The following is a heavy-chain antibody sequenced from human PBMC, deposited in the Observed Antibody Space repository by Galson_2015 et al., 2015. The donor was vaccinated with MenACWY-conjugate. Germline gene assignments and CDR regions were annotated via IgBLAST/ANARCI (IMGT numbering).Heavy chain of an antibody. V-gene: IGHV2-70*04. CDR2: IGWDDDK. CDR1: GFSLSTRGVR. CDR3: ARDVDTAMGYYFDY. Sequence: PALVSPTQTLTLPCTFSGFSLSTRGVRVSWIRQPPGKALEWLARIGWDDDKFYSTSLKTRLTISKDNSKNQVVLTMTNMDPVDTATYYCARDVDTAMGYYFDYWGQGTLVTVSS. J-gene: IGHJ4*02. D-gene: IGHD5-18*01.